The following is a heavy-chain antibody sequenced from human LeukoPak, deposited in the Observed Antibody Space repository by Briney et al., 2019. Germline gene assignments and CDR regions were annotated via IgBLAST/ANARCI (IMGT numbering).Heavy chain of an antibody. V-gene: IGHV1-2*07. Sequence: APVKPSCNASGHTFTGYYMPWVRQSPGHRREWMGWINPNSGGTKYAHKLQGRVTMTGDTSISTAYMELSRLRSDDTAVYYCARDHDILTGYSEYYYYYYYMDVWGKGTTVTVSS. CDR1: GHTFTGYY. CDR3: ARDHDILTGYSEYYYYYYYMDV. D-gene: IGHD3-9*01. J-gene: IGHJ6*03. CDR2: INPNSGGT.